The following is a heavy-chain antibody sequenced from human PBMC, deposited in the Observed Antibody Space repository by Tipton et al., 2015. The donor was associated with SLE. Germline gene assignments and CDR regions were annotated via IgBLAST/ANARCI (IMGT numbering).Heavy chain of an antibody. V-gene: IGHV4-30-2*01. D-gene: IGHD6-6*01. CDR3: ARVEYSSSFNWFDP. J-gene: IGHJ5*02. Sequence: TLSLTCVVSGGSISSGDYSWSWIRQPPGKVLQCFGYVYHCGSTYYNPSLKSRVTISVDRSKNQFSLKLSSVTAADTAVYYCARVEYSSSFNWFDPWGQGTLVTVSS. CDR1: GGSISSGDYS. CDR2: VYHCGST.